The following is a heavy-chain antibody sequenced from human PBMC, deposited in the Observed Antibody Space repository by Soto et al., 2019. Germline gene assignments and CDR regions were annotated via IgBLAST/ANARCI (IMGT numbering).Heavy chain of an antibody. V-gene: IGHV4-59*12. CDR2: IYYSVST. CDR1: GGSISSYY. D-gene: IGHD1-7*01. Sequence: PSETLFLTCTVSGGSISSYYWSWIRQPPGKGLEWIGYIYYSVSTNYNPSLKSRVTISRDDSKSTLYLQMDSLKSEYTAVYFCTTNSRHSWNYNPWGQGTLVTVSS. J-gene: IGHJ5*02. CDR3: TTNSRHSWNYNP.